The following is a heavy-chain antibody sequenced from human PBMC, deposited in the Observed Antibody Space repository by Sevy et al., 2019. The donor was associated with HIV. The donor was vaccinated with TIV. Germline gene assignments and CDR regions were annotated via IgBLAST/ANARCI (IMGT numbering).Heavy chain of an antibody. V-gene: IGHV1-8*01. CDR1: GYTFTHYD. Sequence: ASVKVSCKASGYTFTHYDINWVRQASGQGLEWMGGMNPNSDHTGYGQKSQGRVTMTKDTSISTAYMELSGLRSEDTAIYYCARLASCGGDCYYLADWGQGTQVTVSS. CDR3: ARLASCGGDCYYLAD. J-gene: IGHJ4*02. CDR2: MNPNSDHT. D-gene: IGHD2-21*01.